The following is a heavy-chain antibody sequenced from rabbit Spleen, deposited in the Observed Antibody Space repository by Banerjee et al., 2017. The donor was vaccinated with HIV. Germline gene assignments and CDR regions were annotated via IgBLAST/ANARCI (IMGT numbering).Heavy chain of an antibody. J-gene: IGHJ4*01. CDR3: ARDGSGRGPDFNL. Sequence: QEQLEESGGDLVKPGASLTLTYKASGFSFSLGYDMCWVRQAPGKGLEWIGCIWSTSGLIYYATWAKGRFTVSKTSSTTVTLQMTSLTAADTATYFCARDGSGRGPDFNLWGPGTLVTVS. V-gene: IGHV1S45*01. CDR1: GFSFSLGYD. D-gene: IGHD3-1*01. CDR2: IWSTSGLI.